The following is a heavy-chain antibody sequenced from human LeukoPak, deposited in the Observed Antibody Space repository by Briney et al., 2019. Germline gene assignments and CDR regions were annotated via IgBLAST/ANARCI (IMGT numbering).Heavy chain of an antibody. D-gene: IGHD1-26*01. CDR1: GGSISTYY. J-gene: IGHJ4*02. Sequence: PSETLSLTCSVSGGSISTYYWSWIRQPAGKGLEWIGRIHTSGSTNYNPSLKSRLTLSVDTSKNQFSLKLTSVTAADTAMYYCAREYSGSYYFDYWGQGTLVTVSS. CDR3: AREYSGSYYFDY. V-gene: IGHV4-4*07. CDR2: IHTSGST.